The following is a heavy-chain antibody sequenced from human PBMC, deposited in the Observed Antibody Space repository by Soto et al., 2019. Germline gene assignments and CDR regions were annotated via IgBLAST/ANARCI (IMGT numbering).Heavy chain of an antibody. CDR1: GYTFTGCY. CDR2: INPNSGGT. V-gene: IGHV1-2*04. Sequence: ASVKVSCKASGYTFTGCYMHWVRQAPGQGLEWMGWINPNSGGTNYAQKFQGWVTMTRDTSISTAYMELSRLRSDDTAVYYCARRRDYYYYGMDVWGQGTTVTVSS. J-gene: IGHJ6*02. CDR3: ARRRDYYYYGMDV.